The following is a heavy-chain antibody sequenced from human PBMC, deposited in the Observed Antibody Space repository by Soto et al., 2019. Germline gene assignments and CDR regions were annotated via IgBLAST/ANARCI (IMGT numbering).Heavy chain of an antibody. CDR1: GGTFSSYA. CDR2: IIPIFGTA. Sequence: ASVKVSCKASGGTFSSYAISWVRQAPGQGLEWMGGIIPIFGTANYAQKFQGRVTITADESTSTAYMELSSLRSEDTAVYYCARDSFTVTGTKEEYYYYGMDVWGQGTTVTVSS. J-gene: IGHJ6*02. D-gene: IGHD1-7*01. CDR3: ARDSFTVTGTKEEYYYYGMDV. V-gene: IGHV1-69*13.